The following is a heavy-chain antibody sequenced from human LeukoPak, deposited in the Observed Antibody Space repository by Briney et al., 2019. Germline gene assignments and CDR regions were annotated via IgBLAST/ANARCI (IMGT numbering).Heavy chain of an antibody. D-gene: IGHD3-10*01. CDR3: ARVRRSSMVRGVTLDY. CDR2: INPNSGGT. J-gene: IGHJ4*02. CDR1: GYTFTGYY. Sequence: ASVKVSCKASGYTFTGYYMHWVRQAPGQGLEWMGWINPNSGGTNYAQKFQGRVTMTRDTSISTAYMELSRLRSDDTAVYYCARVRRSSMVRGVTLDYWGQGTLVTVSS. V-gene: IGHV1-2*02.